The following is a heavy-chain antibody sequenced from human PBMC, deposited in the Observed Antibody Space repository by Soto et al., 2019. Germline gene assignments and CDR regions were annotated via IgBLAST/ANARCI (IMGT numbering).Heavy chain of an antibody. CDR2: INHSGST. CDR1: GGSFSGYY. D-gene: IGHD2-8*02. V-gene: IGHV4-34*01. CDR3: ARDKITGLFDY. J-gene: IGHJ4*02. Sequence: QVQLQQWGAGLLKPSETLSLTCAVYGGSFSGYYWTWIRQPPGTGLEWIGEINHSGSTNYNPSLKRRVTISVDTSKNQFSLKLTSVTAADTAVYYCARDKITGLFDYWGQGTLVNVSS.